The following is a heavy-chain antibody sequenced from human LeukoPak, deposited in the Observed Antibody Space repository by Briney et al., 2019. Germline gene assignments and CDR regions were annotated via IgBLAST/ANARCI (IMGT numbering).Heavy chain of an antibody. Sequence: GGSLRLSCAASGLIVSSDSISWVRQAPGKGLDWVSIIYSGGTTNYADSVRARFTISRDNSKNTVYLQMNSLRVEDTAVYYCSRATLDNWGQGTLVTVSS. CDR3: SRATLDN. CDR2: IYSGGTT. J-gene: IGHJ4*02. CDR1: GLIVSSDS. V-gene: IGHV3-53*01.